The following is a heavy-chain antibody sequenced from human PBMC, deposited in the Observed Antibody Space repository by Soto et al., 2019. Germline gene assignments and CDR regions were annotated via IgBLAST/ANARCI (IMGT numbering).Heavy chain of an antibody. J-gene: IGHJ4*02. CDR2: ISAYNGNT. V-gene: IGHV1-18*01. D-gene: IGHD6-19*01. Sequence: QVQLVQSGAEVKKPGASVKVSCKASGYTFTSYGISWVRQAPGQGLEWMGWISAYNGNTNYAQKLQGRVTMTTDTSTSTAYMELRSLRSDDTAVYYCARDREKQWLVHSPLCYFDYWGQGTLVTVSS. CDR1: GYTFTSYG. CDR3: ARDREKQWLVHSPLCYFDY.